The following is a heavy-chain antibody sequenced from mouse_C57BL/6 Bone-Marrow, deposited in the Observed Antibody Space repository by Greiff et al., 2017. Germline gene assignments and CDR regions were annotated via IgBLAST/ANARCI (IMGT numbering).Heavy chain of an antibody. CDR2: IYPGGGYT. D-gene: IGHD1-3*01. V-gene: IGHV1-63*01. Sequence: QVQLQQSGAELVRPGSSVKLSCKASGYTFTNYWIGWAKQRPGHGLEWIGDIYPGGGYTNYNEKFKGKATLTADKSSSTAYLQLSSLTSEDSAIYSCAGLNPNYMDYWGQGTSLTVSS. CDR1: GYTFTNYW. J-gene: IGHJ4*01. CDR3: AGLNPNYMDY.